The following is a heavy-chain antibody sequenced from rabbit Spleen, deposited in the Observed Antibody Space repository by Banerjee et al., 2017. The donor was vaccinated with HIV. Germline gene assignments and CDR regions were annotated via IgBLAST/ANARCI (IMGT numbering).Heavy chain of an antibody. CDR1: GIDFSNYKF. CDR2: IDIGSRDFP. D-gene: IGHD8-1*01. V-gene: IGHV1S45*01. Sequence: QAQLEESGGGLVKAGESITLTCKASGIDFSNYKFICWVRQAPGKGLEWIACIDIGSRDFPYIASWAKGRFTISKTSSTTVTLQMTSLTVADTATYFCARDTGSSFSPYGMDLWGPGTLVTVS. CDR3: ARDTGSSFSPYGMDL. J-gene: IGHJ6*01.